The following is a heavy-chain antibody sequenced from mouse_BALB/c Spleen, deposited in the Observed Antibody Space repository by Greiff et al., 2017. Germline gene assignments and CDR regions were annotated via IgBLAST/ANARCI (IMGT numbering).Heavy chain of an antibody. Sequence: EVKLVESGGGLVQPGGSRKLSCAASGFTFSSFGMHWVRQAPEKGLEWVAYISSGSSTIYYADTVKGRFTISRDNPKNTLFLQMTSLRSEDTAMYYCARGGLWLRRDYFDYWGQGTTLTVSS. CDR2: ISSGSSTI. CDR1: GFTFSSFG. V-gene: IGHV5-17*02. D-gene: IGHD2-2*01. CDR3: ARGGLWLRRDYFDY. J-gene: IGHJ2*01.